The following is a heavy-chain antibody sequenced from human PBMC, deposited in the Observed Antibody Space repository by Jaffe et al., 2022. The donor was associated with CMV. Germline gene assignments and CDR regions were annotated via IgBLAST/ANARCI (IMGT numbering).Heavy chain of an antibody. CDR2: ISAYNGNT. V-gene: IGHV1-18*04. Sequence: QVQLVQSGAEVKKPGASVKVSCKASGYTFTSYGISWVRQAPGQGLEWMGWISAYNGNTNYAQKLQGRVTMTTDTSTSTAYMELRSLRSDDTAVYYCARDTPGGAARPPYYYYYYMDVWGKGTTVTVSS. CDR3: ARDTPGGAARPPYYYYYYMDV. D-gene: IGHD6-6*01. CDR1: GYTFTSYG. J-gene: IGHJ6*03.